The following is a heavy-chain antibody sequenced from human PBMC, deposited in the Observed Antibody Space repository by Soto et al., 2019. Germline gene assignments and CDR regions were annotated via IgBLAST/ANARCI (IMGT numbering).Heavy chain of an antibody. D-gene: IGHD3-22*01. CDR3: AKPGDDSSGYPLVFFDY. CDR1: GFTFSSYA. CDR2: ISGSGGST. J-gene: IGHJ4*02. Sequence: PGGSLRLSCAASGFTFSSYAMSWVRQAPGKGLEWVSAISGSGGSTYYADSVKGRFTISRDNSKNTLYLQMNSLRAEDTAVYYCAKPGDDSSGYPLVFFDYWGQGTLVTGSS. V-gene: IGHV3-23*01.